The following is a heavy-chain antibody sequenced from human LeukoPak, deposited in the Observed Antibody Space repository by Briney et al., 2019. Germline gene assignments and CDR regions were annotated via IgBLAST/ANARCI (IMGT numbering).Heavy chain of an antibody. CDR2: ISSSGTTI. V-gene: IGHV3-48*03. D-gene: IGHD5-18*01. J-gene: IGHJ4*02. CDR3: ARGLDDGYSYGLDY. CDR1: GFTFSSYE. Sequence: PGGSLRLSCAASGFTFSSYEMNWVRQAPGKGLEWVSDISSSGTTIHYADSVKGRFTTSRDNAKNSLYLQMSSLRAEDTAVYYCARGLDDGYSYGLDYWGQGTLVTVSS.